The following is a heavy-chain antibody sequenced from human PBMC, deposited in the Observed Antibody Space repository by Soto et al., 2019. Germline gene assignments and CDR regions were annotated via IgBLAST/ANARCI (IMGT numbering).Heavy chain of an antibody. J-gene: IGHJ4*02. CDR1: GFTFRSYV. CDR2: TSYDGSNK. Sequence: QVQLVESGGGVVQPGTSLRLSCVGSGFTFRSYVIHWVRQAPGKGLEWVALTSYDGSNKYYDDSVKGRFTISRDNSRNTVELQMYNLRLEDTALYYCARWGTTGGLDVWGQGTRVSVSS. CDR3: ARWGTTGGLDV. V-gene: IGHV3-30*19. D-gene: IGHD4-17*01.